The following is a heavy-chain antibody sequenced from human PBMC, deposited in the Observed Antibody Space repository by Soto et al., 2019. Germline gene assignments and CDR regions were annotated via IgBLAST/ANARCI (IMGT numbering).Heavy chain of an antibody. CDR3: PNGHDSSGYYIYYFDY. J-gene: IGHJ4*02. Sequence: GGSLRLSCAASGFTFSSYAMSWVRQAPGKGLEWVSAISGSGGSTYYADSVKGRFTISRDNSKNTLYLQMNSLRAEDTAVYYCPNGHDSSGYYIYYFDYWGQGT. D-gene: IGHD3-22*01. CDR2: ISGSGGST. V-gene: IGHV3-23*01. CDR1: GFTFSSYA.